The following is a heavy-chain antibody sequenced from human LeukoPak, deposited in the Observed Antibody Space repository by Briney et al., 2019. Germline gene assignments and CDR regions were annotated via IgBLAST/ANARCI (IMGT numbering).Heavy chain of an antibody. CDR1: GFTFSSYA. CDR2: ISGSGGST. D-gene: IGHD3-10*01. CDR3: AKDVLWLGEPYGFDP. V-gene: IGHV3-23*01. Sequence: PGGSLRLSCAASGFTFSSYAMSWVRQAPGKGLEWVSAISGSGGSTYYADSVKGRFTISRDNSKNTLYLQMSSLRAEDTAVYYCAKDVLWLGEPYGFDPWGQGTLVTVSS. J-gene: IGHJ5*02.